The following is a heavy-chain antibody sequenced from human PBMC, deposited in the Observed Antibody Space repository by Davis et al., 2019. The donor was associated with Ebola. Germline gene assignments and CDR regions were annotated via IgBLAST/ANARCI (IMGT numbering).Heavy chain of an antibody. V-gene: IGHV1-69*13. Sequence: AASVKVSCKTSGGTFSSYAISWVRQAPGQGLEWMGGIIPQKFQGRVTITADESTSTAYMELSSLRSEDTAVYYCASSGLRDAFDIWGQGTMVTVSS. J-gene: IGHJ3*02. CDR1: GGTFSSYA. CDR2: IIP. CDR3: ASSGLRDAFDI. D-gene: IGHD5-12*01.